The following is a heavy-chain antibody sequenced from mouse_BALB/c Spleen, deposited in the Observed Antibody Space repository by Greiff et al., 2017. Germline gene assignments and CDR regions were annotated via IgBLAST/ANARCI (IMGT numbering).Heavy chain of an antibody. CDR2: INPGSGGT. V-gene: IGHV1-54*03. Sequence: QVQLQQSGAELVRPGTSVKVSCKASGYAFTNYLIEWVKQRPGQGLEWIGVINPGSGGTNYNEKFKGKATLTADKSSSTAYMQLSSLTSDDSAVYFCARSGRYDGYYFDYWGQGTTLTVSS. J-gene: IGHJ2*01. CDR1: GYAFTNYL. D-gene: IGHD2-14*01. CDR3: ARSGRYDGYYFDY.